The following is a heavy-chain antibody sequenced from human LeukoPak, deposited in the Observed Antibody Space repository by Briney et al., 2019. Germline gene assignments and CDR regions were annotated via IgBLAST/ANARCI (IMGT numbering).Heavy chain of an antibody. D-gene: IGHD3-22*01. CDR3: ARGYTYYYDGSGYYYDNHFDY. CDR2: ISGTSTTI. J-gene: IGHJ4*02. V-gene: IGHV3-48*03. Sequence: PGGSLRLSCAASGFTFNTYEMNWVRQAPGKGLEWVSYISGTSTTIYYADSVKGRFTISRDNGKNSLYLQMNSLRDEDTAVYYCARGYTYYYDGSGYYYDNHFDYWGQGTLVTVSS. CDR1: GFTFNTYE.